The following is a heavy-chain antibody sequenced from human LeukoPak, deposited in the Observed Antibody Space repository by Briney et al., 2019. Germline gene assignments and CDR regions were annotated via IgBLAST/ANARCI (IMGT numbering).Heavy chain of an antibody. J-gene: IGHJ4*02. CDR2: INHSGST. V-gene: IGHV4-34*01. CDR3: ARGTVLTGYASFDY. D-gene: IGHD2-8*01. CDR1: GGSFSGYY. Sequence: SETLSLTCAVYGGSFSGYYWSWIRQPPGKGLEWIGEINHSGSTNYNPSPKSRVTISVDTSKSQFSLKMRSESAADTAVYYCARGTVLTGYASFDYWGLGTLVTVSS.